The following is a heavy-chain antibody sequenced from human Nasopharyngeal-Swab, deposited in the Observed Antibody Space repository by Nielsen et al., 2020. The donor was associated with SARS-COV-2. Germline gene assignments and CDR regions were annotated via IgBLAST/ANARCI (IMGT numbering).Heavy chain of an antibody. CDR3: ARQGAVAGYYYYHMDV. CDR1: GYSFTSYW. J-gene: IGHJ6*03. V-gene: IGHV5-51*01. Sequence: GASLKISCKGSGYSFTSYWIGWVRQVPGKGLEWMGIIYPGDSDTRYSPSFQGQVTISADKSISTAYLQWSSLKASDTAMYYCARQGAVAGYYYYHMDVWGKGTTVTVSS. D-gene: IGHD6-19*01. CDR2: IYPGDSDT.